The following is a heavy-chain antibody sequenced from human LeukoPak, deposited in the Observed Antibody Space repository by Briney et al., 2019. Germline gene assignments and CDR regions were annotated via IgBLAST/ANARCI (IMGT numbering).Heavy chain of an antibody. CDR2: IYTSGST. J-gene: IGHJ6*02. D-gene: IGHD6-13*01. V-gene: IGHV4-4*07. CDR3: AREYSSSWSLGGYYGMDV. Sequence: PSETLSLTCTVSGGSISSYYWSWIRQPAGKGLGWIGRIYTSGSTNYNPSLKSRVTMSVDTSKNQFSLKLSSVTAADTAVYYCAREYSSSWSLGGYYGMDVWGQGTTVTVSS. CDR1: GGSISSYY.